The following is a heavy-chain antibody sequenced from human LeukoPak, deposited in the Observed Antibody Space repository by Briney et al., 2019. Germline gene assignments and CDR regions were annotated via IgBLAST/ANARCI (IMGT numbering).Heavy chain of an antibody. D-gene: IGHD2-21*02. CDR3: ARRVVVVTAEKAFDI. J-gene: IGHJ3*02. Sequence: SETLSLTCTVSDYSISSDYWTWIRQPPGKGLEWIGEINHSGSTNYNPSLKSRVTISLDTSKNQFSLKLSSVTAADTAVYYCARRVVVVTAEKAFDIWGQGTMVTVSS. CDR2: INHSGST. CDR1: DYSISSDY. V-gene: IGHV4-34*01.